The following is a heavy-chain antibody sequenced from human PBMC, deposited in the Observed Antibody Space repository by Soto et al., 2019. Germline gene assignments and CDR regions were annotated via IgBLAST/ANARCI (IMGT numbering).Heavy chain of an antibody. CDR2: ISAYNGNT. J-gene: IGHJ4*02. CDR3: ARCSTVYGDYGLSLGY. D-gene: IGHD4-17*01. V-gene: IGHV1-18*01. CDR1: GYTFTGYA. Sequence: HVQLVQSGAEVKKPGASVKVACRTSGYTFTGYAFSWVRQAPGQGLEWMGWISAYNGNTKYAQRFQDRLTMTTDTSTSTAYMELRSLTSDDTAVYYCARCSTVYGDYGLSLGYWGQGTLVTVSS.